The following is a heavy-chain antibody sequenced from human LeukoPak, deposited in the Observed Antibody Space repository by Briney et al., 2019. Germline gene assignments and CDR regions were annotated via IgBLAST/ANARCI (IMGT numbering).Heavy chain of an antibody. CDR3: ARDRVVVATTHWFDP. D-gene: IGHD1-26*01. V-gene: IGHV4-59*01. Sequence: SETLSLTCTVSGGSISSYYWSWIRQPPGKGLEWIGYIYYSGSTNYNPSLKSRVTISVDTSKNQFSLKLSSVTAADTAVYYCARDRVVVATTHWFDPWGQGTLVTVSS. CDR2: IYYSGST. J-gene: IGHJ5*02. CDR1: GGSISSYY.